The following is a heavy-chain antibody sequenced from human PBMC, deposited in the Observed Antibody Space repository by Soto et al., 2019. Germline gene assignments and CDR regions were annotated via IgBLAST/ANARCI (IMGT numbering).Heavy chain of an antibody. V-gene: IGHV3-23*01. D-gene: IGHD3-3*01. CDR3: AKGGLRFLEWYYYYGMDV. J-gene: IGHJ6*02. CDR2: ISGSGGST. CDR1: GFTFSSYA. Sequence: GGSLRLSCAASGFTFSSYAMSWVRQAPGKGLEWVSAISGSGGSTYYADSVKGRFTISRDNSKNTLYLQMNSLRAEDTAVYYCAKGGLRFLEWYYYYGMDVWGQGTTVTVSS.